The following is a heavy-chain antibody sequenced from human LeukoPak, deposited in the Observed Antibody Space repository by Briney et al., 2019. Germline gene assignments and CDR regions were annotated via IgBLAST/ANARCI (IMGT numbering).Heavy chain of an antibody. CDR3: AGDLGFFAGLRFSNWFDP. J-gene: IGHJ5*02. Sequence: QPGGSLRLSCAASGFTFSSYWMSWVRQAPGKGLEWVANIKQDGSEKYYVDSVKGRFTISRDNAKNSLYLQMNSLRAEDTAVYYCAGDLGFFAGLRFSNWFDPWGQGTLVTVSS. D-gene: IGHD3-3*01. CDR1: GFTFSSYW. V-gene: IGHV3-7*01. CDR2: IKQDGSEK.